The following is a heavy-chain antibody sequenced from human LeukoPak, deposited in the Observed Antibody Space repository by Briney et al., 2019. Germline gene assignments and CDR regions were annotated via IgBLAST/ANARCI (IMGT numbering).Heavy chain of an antibody. CDR1: GFTVSSNY. D-gene: IGHD5-12*01. J-gene: IGHJ6*03. V-gene: IGHV3-53*01. Sequence: GGSLRLSCAASGFTVSSNYMSWGRQAPGKGLEWVSVIYSGGSTYYADSVKGRFTISRDNSKNTLYLQMNSLRAEDTAVYYCASNSGYDLDYYYMDVWGKGTTVTVSS. CDR3: ASNSGYDLDYYYMDV. CDR2: IYSGGST.